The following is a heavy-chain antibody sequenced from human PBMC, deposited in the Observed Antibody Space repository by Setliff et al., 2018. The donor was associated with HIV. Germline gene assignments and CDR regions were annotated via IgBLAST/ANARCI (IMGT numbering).Heavy chain of an antibody. D-gene: IGHD4-17*01. Sequence: SETLSLTCTVSGGSVGSGSYYWSWVRQPPGKGLEWIGYIYYTGSTNYNPSLKSRLTISVDTSKNQFSLKLRSVIAADTAVYYCARDPPGYGDSNDYWGQGTLVTVSS. CDR3: ARDPPGYGDSNDY. CDR1: GGSVGSGSYY. V-gene: IGHV4-61*01. CDR2: IYYTGST. J-gene: IGHJ4*02.